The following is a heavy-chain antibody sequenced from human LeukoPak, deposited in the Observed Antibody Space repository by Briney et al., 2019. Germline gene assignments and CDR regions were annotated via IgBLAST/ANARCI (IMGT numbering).Heavy chain of an antibody. CDR2: IWYDGSNK. J-gene: IGHJ6*02. V-gene: IGHV3-33*01. Sequence: GRSLRLSCAASGFTFSGYDMHWVRQAPGKGLEWVALIWYDGSNKYYADSVKGRFTISRDNAKNSLYLQMNSLRAEDTAVYYCARVFGGVYCSGGSCYGYGMDVWGQGTTVTVSS. CDR1: GFTFSGYD. D-gene: IGHD2-15*01. CDR3: ARVFGGVYCSGGSCYGYGMDV.